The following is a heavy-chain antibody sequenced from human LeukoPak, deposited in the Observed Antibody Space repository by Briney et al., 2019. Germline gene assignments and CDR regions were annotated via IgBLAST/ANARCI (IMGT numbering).Heavy chain of an antibody. CDR2: IDYSGST. CDR3: ARGPSYYYDSSGYYQDGYYFDY. J-gene: IGHJ4*02. Sequence: SETLSLTCTVSGGSISSYYWSWIRQPPGKGLEWIGYIDYSGSTNYNPSLKSRVTISVDTSKNQFSLKLSSVTAADTAVYYCARGPSYYYDSSGYYQDGYYFDYWGQGTLVTVSS. D-gene: IGHD3-22*01. V-gene: IGHV4-59*01. CDR1: GGSISSYY.